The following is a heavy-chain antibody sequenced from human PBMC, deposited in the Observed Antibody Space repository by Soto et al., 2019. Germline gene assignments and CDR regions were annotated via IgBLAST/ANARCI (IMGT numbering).Heavy chain of an antibody. Sequence: ASVNVSCKTSGYTFTNFGLSWVRQAPGQGLEWMRWISAYNGNTNYAQKLQGRVTMTTDTSTSTAYMELRSLRSDDTAVYYCARDPPSGSYYPEYFQHWGQGTLVTVSS. CDR1: GYTFTNFG. V-gene: IGHV1-18*01. CDR2: ISAYNGNT. J-gene: IGHJ1*01. CDR3: ARDPPSGSYYPEYFQH. D-gene: IGHD1-26*01.